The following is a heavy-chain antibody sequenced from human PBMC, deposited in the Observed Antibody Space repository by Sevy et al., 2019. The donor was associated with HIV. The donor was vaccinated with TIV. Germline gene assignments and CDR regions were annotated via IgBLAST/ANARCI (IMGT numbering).Heavy chain of an antibody. CDR2: ISNSGTTI. CDR1: GFTFSDYY. D-gene: IGHD3-22*01. Sequence: GGSLRLSCAASGFTFSDYYMTWIRQAPGKGLEWVSYISNSGTTIYCADSVKRRFTISRDNAKNSLYLQMNSLRAEDTAVYYYASSESITMTKDYWGQGTLVTVSS. CDR3: ASSESITMTKDY. J-gene: IGHJ4*02. V-gene: IGHV3-11*01.